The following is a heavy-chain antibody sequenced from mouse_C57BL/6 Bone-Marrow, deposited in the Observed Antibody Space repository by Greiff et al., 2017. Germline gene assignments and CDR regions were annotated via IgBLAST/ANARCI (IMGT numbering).Heavy chain of an antibody. Sequence: EVKVVESGGDLVKPGGSLKLSCAASGFTFSSYGLSWVRQTPDKRLQWVATISSGGSYTYYPDSVKGRFTISRDNAKNTLYLQMSSLNSEDTAMYYCARPNYYGSSFYAMDYWGQGTSVTVSS. CDR1: GFTFSSYG. J-gene: IGHJ4*01. CDR2: ISSGGSYT. V-gene: IGHV5-6*01. D-gene: IGHD1-1*01. CDR3: ARPNYYGSSFYAMDY.